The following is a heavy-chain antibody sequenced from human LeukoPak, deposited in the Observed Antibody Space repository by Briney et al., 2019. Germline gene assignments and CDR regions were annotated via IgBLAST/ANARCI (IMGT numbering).Heavy chain of an antibody. CDR3: ARDNSVEDTAWWFDP. V-gene: IGHV3-30*03. CDR2: ISFDGSNK. Sequence: GRSLRLSCAASGFTFSNYAMHWVRQAPGKGLEWVSIISFDGSNKYYADSVKGRFTISRDNSKNTLYLQMNSLRAEDTAVYYCARDNSVEDTAWWFDPWGQGTLVTVSS. J-gene: IGHJ5*02. D-gene: IGHD4-23*01. CDR1: GFTFSNYA.